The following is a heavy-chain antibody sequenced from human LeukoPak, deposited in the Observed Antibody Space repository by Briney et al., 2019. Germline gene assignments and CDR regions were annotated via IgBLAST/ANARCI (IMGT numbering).Heavy chain of an antibody. J-gene: IGHJ4*02. Sequence: SETLSLTCTVSGGSISSYYWSWIRHPPGKGLEWIGYIYYSGSTNYNPSLKSRVTISVDTSKNQFSLKLSSVTAADTAVYYCAGGWGSSWYLFDYWGQGTLVTVSS. CDR2: IYYSGST. V-gene: IGHV4-59*08. D-gene: IGHD6-13*01. CDR1: GGSISSYY. CDR3: AGGWGSSWYLFDY.